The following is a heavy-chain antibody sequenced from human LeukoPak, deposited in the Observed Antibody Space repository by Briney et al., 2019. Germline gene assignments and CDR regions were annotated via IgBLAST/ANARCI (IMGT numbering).Heavy chain of an antibody. CDR3: ARETVTVTTQPYFDY. J-gene: IGHJ4*02. CDR2: INPSGGST. V-gene: IGHV1-46*01. D-gene: IGHD4-17*01. CDR1: GYTFTSYY. Sequence: ASVKVSCKASGYTFTSYYMHWVRQAPGQGLEWMGIINPSGGSTSYAQKFQGRVTMTRDMSTSTVYMELSSLRSEDTAVYYCARETVTVTTQPYFDYWGQGTLVTVSS.